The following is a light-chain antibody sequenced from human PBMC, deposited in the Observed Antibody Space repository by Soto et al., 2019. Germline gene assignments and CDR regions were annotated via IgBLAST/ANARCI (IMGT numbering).Light chain of an antibody. CDR3: QQRQT. CDR1: QSVSNSY. Sequence: EIVLTQSPGTLSLSPGERATLSCRASQSVSNSYVAWYQQKPGQAPRLLIYGASSRATGTPDRFSGSGSGTDFTLTISSLEPEDFAVYYCQQRQTFGQGTKVDIK. V-gene: IGKV3-20*01. CDR2: GAS. J-gene: IGKJ1*01.